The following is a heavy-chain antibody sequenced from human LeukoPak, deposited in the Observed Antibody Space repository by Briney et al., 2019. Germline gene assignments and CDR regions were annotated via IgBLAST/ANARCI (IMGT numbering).Heavy chain of an antibody. D-gene: IGHD4-23*01. CDR3: ARRAGDHSHPYDY. V-gene: IGHV3-21*01. J-gene: IGHJ4*02. Sequence: SGGSLRLSCAASGFTFSSYSMNWVRQAPGKGLEWVSSFSCGSSYIYYADSVKGRFTISRDNAKNSLYLQMNILRDEDAAVYCFARRAGDHSHPYDYWGQGILVTVSS. CDR2: FSCGSSYI. CDR1: GFTFSSYS.